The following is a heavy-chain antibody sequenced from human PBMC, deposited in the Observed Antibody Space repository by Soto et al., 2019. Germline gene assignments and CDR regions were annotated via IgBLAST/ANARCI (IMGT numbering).Heavy chain of an antibody. J-gene: IGHJ4*02. CDR1: GFTFSSYS. Sequence: EVQLVESGGGLVQPGGSLRLSCAASGFTFSSYSMNWVRQAPGKGLEWVSYISSSSSTIYYADSVKGRFTISRDNAKNSLYLQMDSLRDEDTAVYYCARGLYYNDSSGYWGYWGQGPLVTVSS. CDR2: ISSSSSTI. D-gene: IGHD3-22*01. CDR3: ARGLYYNDSSGYWGY. V-gene: IGHV3-48*02.